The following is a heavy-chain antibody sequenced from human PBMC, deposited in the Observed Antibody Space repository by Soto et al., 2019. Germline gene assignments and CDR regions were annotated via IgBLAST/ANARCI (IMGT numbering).Heavy chain of an antibody. CDR1: GGSISSGDYY. CDR2: IYYSGST. J-gene: IGHJ4*02. Sequence: SETLSLTXTVSGGSISSGDYYWSWIRQPPGKGLEWIGYIYYSGSTYYNPSLKSRVTISVDTSKNQFSLKLSSVTAADTAVYYCARAPGPPYFDYWGQGTLVTVSS. CDR3: ARAPGPPYFDY. V-gene: IGHV4-30-4*01. D-gene: IGHD3-10*01.